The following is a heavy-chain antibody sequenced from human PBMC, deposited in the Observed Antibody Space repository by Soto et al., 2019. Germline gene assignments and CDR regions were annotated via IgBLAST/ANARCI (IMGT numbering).Heavy chain of an antibody. CDR2: IYHSGST. Sequence: QVQLQESGPGLVKPSGTLSLTCAVSGGSISSSNWWSWVRQPPGKGLEWIGEIYHSGSTNYNPSLKSRVTTAVDKSKNQFSLKLSSVTAADTAVYYCAREGRGEILSMDVWGQGTTVTVSS. CDR3: AREGRGEILSMDV. CDR1: GGSISSSNW. D-gene: IGHD3-10*01. V-gene: IGHV4-4*02. J-gene: IGHJ6*02.